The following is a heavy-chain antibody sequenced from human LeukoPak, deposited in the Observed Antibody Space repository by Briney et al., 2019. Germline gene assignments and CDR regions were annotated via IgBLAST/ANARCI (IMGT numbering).Heavy chain of an antibody. CDR1: GFTFSSYG. CDR3: AKDIVVVPAAIDYYHYYGMDV. CDR2: ISYDGSNK. Sequence: GGSLRLSCAASGFTFSSYGMHWVRQAPGKGLEWVAVISYDGSNKYYADSVKGRFTISRDNSKNTLYLQMNSLRAEDTAVYYCAKDIVVVPAAIDYYHYYGMDVWGQGTTVTVSS. V-gene: IGHV3-30*18. D-gene: IGHD2-2*01. J-gene: IGHJ6*02.